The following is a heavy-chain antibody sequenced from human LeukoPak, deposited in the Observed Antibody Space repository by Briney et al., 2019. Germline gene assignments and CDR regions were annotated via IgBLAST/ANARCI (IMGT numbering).Heavy chain of an antibody. Sequence: GASVKVSCKASGYTFTSYGISWVRQAPGQGLEWMGWINPNSGGTNYAQKFQGRVTMTRDTSISTAYMELSRLRSDDTAVYYCARTSNDAFDIWGQGTMVTVSS. CDR1: GYTFTSYG. CDR3: ARTSNDAFDI. CDR2: INPNSGGT. J-gene: IGHJ3*02. V-gene: IGHV1-2*02.